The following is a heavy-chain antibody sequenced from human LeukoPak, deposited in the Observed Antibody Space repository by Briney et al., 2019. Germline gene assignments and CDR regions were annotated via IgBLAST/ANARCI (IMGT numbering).Heavy chain of an antibody. Sequence: PSETLSLXCAVYGGSFSGYYWSWIRQPPGKELEWIGEINHSGSTNYNPSLKSRVTISVDTSKNQFSLKLSSVTAADTAVYYCARGRGWTGYYFDYWGQGTLVTVSS. J-gene: IGHJ4*02. CDR2: INHSGST. CDR1: GGSFSGYY. V-gene: IGHV4-34*01. CDR3: ARGRGWTGYYFDY. D-gene: IGHD2-15*01.